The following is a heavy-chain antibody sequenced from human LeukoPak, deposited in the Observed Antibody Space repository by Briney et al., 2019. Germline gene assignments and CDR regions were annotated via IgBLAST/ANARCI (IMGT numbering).Heavy chain of an antibody. CDR3: AREYGDLDY. V-gene: IGHV4-4*07. J-gene: IGHJ4*02. CDR1: GGSISGFY. D-gene: IGHD4-17*01. CDR2: INPSGGT. Sequence: SETLSLTCTASGGSISGFYWSWIRQPAGKGLEWIGRINPSGGTNYNPSLKSRVTMSTDTSSNKFSLNLRSVTAADTAVYYCAREYGDLDYWGRGTLVTVSS.